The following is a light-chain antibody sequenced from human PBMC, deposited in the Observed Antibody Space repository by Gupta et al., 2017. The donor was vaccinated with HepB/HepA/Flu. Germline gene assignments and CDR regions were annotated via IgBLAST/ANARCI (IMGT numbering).Light chain of an antibody. V-gene: IGLV1-44*01. J-gene: IGLJ1*01. CDR1: SSNIGSNT. CDR3: AAWDDSLNGL. Sequence: QSVLTQPPSASGTPGQRVTISCSGRSSNIGSNTVNWYQQLPGTAPKLLIYSNNQRPSVVPDRCSGSKSGTSASLAISGLQSEDEADYYCAAWDDSLNGLFGTGTKVTVL. CDR2: SNN.